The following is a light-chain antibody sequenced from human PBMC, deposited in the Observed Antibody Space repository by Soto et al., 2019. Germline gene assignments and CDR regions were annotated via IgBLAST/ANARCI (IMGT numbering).Light chain of an antibody. CDR2: AAS. J-gene: IGKJ5*01. CDR3: QQYGSPRPIT. Sequence: EIVLRQSPGTVALSPGERAALSCRASQSVSNNFLAWYQQKPGQAPRLLIYAASSRATGIPDRFSGSGSGTDFTLTISRLEPEDFAVYYCQQYGSPRPITFGQGTRLEIK. V-gene: IGKV3-20*01. CDR1: QSVSNNF.